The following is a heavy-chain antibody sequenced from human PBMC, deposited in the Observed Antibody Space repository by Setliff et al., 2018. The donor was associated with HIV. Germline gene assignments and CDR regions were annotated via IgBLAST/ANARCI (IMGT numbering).Heavy chain of an antibody. V-gene: IGHV4-39*01. D-gene: IGHD5-18*01. CDR2: IYYSGST. J-gene: IGHJ3*02. Sequence: SETLSLTCTISGGSISSSSYYWGWIRQPPGKGLEWIGSIYYSGSTYYNPSLKSRVTISVDTSKNQFSLKLSSVTAADTAVYYCARRQQLWLLYAFDIWGQGTMVTVSS. CDR1: GGSISSSSYY. CDR3: ARRQQLWLLYAFDI.